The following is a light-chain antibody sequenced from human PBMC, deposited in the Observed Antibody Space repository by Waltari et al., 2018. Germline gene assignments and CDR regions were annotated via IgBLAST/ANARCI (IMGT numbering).Light chain of an antibody. CDR2: AAS. CDR3: QKYNSVPDT. CDR1: QDISNS. Sequence: DIQMTQSPSSLSASVGDRVTITCRASQDISNSLAWYQQKPGKVPKLLISAASTLQSGVPSRFSGSGSGTDFTLTIGSLQPEDVATYYCQKYNSVPDTFGQGTKLEIK. V-gene: IGKV1-27*01. J-gene: IGKJ2*01.